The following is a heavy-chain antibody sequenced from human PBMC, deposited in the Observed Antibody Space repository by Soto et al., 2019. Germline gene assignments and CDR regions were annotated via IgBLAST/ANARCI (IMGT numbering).Heavy chain of an antibody. CDR2: IYYSGST. D-gene: IGHD3-10*01. CDR1: GGSISSSSYY. J-gene: IGHJ6*02. V-gene: IGHV4-39*01. CDR3: ARHVRMGMVVRGVIYYYYGMDV. Sequence: SETLSLTCTVSGGSISSSSYYWGWIRQPPGKGLEWIGSIYYSGSTYYNPSLKSRVTISVDTSKNQFPLKLSSVTAADTAVYYCARHVRMGMVVRGVIYYYYGMDVWGQGTTVTVSS.